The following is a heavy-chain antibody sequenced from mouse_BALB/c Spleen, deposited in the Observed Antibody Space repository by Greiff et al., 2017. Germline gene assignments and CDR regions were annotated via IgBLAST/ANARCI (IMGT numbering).Heavy chain of an antibody. CDR1: GYTFTDYA. CDR3: ARKTGAYAMDY. CDR2: ISTYYGDA. J-gene: IGHJ4*01. D-gene: IGHD4-1*01. V-gene: IGHV1S137*01. Sequence: QVQLQQSGAELVGPGVSVKISCKGSGYTFTDYAMHWVKQSHAKSLEWIGVISTYYGDASYNQKFKGKATMTVDKSSSTAYMELARLTSEDSAIYYCARKTGAYAMDYWGQGTSVTVSS.